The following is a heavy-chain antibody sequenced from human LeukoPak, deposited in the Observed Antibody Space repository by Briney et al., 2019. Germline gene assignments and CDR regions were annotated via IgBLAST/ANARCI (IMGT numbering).Heavy chain of an antibody. CDR1: GFTFSSYG. D-gene: IGHD6-19*01. CDR3: AKLPGIAVAGIIL. V-gene: IGHV3-30*02. J-gene: IGHJ4*02. Sequence: PGGSLRLSCAASGFTFSSYGMHWVRQAPGKGLEWVAFIRYDGSNKYYADSVKGRFTISRDNSKNTLYLQMNSLRAEDTAVYYCAKLPGIAVAGIILWGQGTLVTVSS. CDR2: IRYDGSNK.